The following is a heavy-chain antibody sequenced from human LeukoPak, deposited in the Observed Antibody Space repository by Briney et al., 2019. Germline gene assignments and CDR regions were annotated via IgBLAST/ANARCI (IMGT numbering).Heavy chain of an antibody. V-gene: IGHV3-30*04. J-gene: IGHJ6*03. Sequence: PGGSLRLSCAASGFTFSHYSLHWVRQAPGKGLEWVGVISSDGNDKHHADSVKGRFTISRDNSRDTLYLEMSSLRPEDTAIYYCGREGHYDILTGYSPLEYYYYFMDVWGKGTTVTVSS. D-gene: IGHD3-9*01. CDR2: ISSDGNDK. CDR1: GFTFSHYS. CDR3: GREGHYDILTGYSPLEYYYYFMDV.